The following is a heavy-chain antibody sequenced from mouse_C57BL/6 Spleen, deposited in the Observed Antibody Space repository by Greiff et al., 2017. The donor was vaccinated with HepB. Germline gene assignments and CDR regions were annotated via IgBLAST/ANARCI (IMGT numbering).Heavy chain of an antibody. J-gene: IGHJ2*01. CDR2: IDPSDSYT. Sequence: VQLQQPGAELVKPGASVKLSCKASGYTFTSYWMQWVKQRPGQGLEWIGEIDPSDSYTNYNQKFKGKATLTVDTSSSTAYMQLSSLTSEDSAVYYCARPGYDSDYWGQGTTLTVSS. D-gene: IGHD2-4*01. CDR3: ARPGYDSDY. V-gene: IGHV1-50*01. CDR1: GYTFTSYW.